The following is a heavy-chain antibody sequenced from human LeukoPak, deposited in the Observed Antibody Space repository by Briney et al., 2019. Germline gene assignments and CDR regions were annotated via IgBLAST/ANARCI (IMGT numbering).Heavy chain of an antibody. CDR1: GDSISNFY. D-gene: IGHD6-13*01. V-gene: IGHV4-4*07. CDR2: IYTSGST. J-gene: IGHJ4*02. Sequence: SETLSLTCTVSGDSISNFYWSWIRQPAGKGLEWIGRIYTSGSTNYNPSLKSRVTMSVDTSKNQFSLKLSSVTAADTAVYYCARDVVAAPGTWNYWGQGTLVTVSS. CDR3: ARDVVAAPGTWNY.